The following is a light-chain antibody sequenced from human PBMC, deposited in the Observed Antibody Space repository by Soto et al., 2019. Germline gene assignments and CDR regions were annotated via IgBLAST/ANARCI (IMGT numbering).Light chain of an antibody. CDR3: QIYKKWRIT. J-gene: IGKJ4*01. CDR2: GAS. Sequence: VLKQSPGTLSLSPGESATLSCRASQSVSSSYLAWYQQKPGQAPRLLIYGASSRATGIPARFSGSGSGTEFTLTISILLSEEFVVYYCQIYKKWRITVVVGTK. V-gene: IGKV3-15*01. CDR1: QSVSSSY.